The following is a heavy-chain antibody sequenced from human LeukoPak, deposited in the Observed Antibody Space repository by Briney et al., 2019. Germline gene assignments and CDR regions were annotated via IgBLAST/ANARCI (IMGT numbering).Heavy chain of an antibody. CDR2: INQDGSTK. CDR1: GFTFSNSW. CDR3: TRDTEGSLDY. V-gene: IGHV3-7*01. Sequence: GGSLRLSCAASGFTFSNSWMAWVRQAPGKGLQWVANINQDGSTKHYADSLKGRFTISRDNPKNSLYLQMNNLRADDTAVYYCTRDTEGSLDYWGQGILVTVAS. J-gene: IGHJ4*02. D-gene: IGHD1-26*01.